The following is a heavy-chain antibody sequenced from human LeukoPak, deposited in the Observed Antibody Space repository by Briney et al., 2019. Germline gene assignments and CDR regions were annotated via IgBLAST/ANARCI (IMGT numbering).Heavy chain of an antibody. CDR1: GGSFSDFY. J-gene: IGHJ1*01. D-gene: IGHD3-22*01. V-gene: IGHV4-34*01. CDR3: AYSSGYQQH. Sequence: SETLSLTCAVYGGSFSDFYGTWIRQPPGKGLEWIGEINHSGSNNYKPSLKSRVTISVNTSKNQFSLKLSSMTAADTAVYYCAYSSGYQQHCGQGTLVTVSS. CDR2: INHSGSN.